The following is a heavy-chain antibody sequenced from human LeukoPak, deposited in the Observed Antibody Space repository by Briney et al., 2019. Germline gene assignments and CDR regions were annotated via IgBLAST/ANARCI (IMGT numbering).Heavy chain of an antibody. CDR2: INHSGST. Sequence: LETLSLTCAVYGGSFSGYYWSWIRQPPGKGLEWIGEINHSGSTNYNPSLKSRVTISVDTSKNQFSLKLSSVTAADTAVYYCARLWFDPWGQGTLVTVSS. J-gene: IGHJ5*02. V-gene: IGHV4-34*01. CDR3: ARLWFDP. CDR1: GGSFSGYY.